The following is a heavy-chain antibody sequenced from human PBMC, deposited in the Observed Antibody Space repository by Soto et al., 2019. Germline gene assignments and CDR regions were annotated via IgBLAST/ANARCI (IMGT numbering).Heavy chain of an antibody. CDR2: INAGNGNT. Sequence: GASVKVSCKASGYTFTSYAMHWVRQAPGQRLEWMGWINAGNGNTKYSQKFQGRVTITRDTSASTAYMELSSLRSEDTAVYYCARDGGYCSSTSCLPNLYYYYYGMDVWGQGTTVTVSS. J-gene: IGHJ6*02. V-gene: IGHV1-3*01. CDR1: GYTFTSYA. CDR3: ARDGGYCSSTSCLPNLYYYYYGMDV. D-gene: IGHD2-2*01.